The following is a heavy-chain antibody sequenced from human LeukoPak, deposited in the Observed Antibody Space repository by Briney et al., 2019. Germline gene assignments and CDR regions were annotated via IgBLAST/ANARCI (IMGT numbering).Heavy chain of an antibody. D-gene: IGHD4-11*01. Sequence: PGGSLRLSCAASGFTFDDYAMHWVRQAPGKGLEWVSGISWNSGSIGYADSVKGRFTISRDNSKNTLYLQMNSLRAEDTAVYYCARDPRRTVSLVDYWGQGTLVTVSS. V-gene: IGHV3-9*01. CDR1: GFTFDDYA. CDR3: ARDPRRTVSLVDY. CDR2: ISWNSGSI. J-gene: IGHJ4*02.